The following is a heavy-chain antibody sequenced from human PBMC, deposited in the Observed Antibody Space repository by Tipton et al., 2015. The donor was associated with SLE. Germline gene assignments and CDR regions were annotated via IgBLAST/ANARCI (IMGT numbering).Heavy chain of an antibody. V-gene: IGHV4-34*01. J-gene: IGHJ4*02. CDR2: INHSGST. CDR3: ARGGLGIIDY. D-gene: IGHD7-27*01. CDR1: GGSFSGYY. Sequence: TLSLTCAVYGGSFSGYYWSWIRQPPGKGLEWIGEINHSGSTNYNPSLKSRVTISVDTSKNQFSLKLSSVTAADTAVYYCARGGLGIIDYWGQGTLVTVSS.